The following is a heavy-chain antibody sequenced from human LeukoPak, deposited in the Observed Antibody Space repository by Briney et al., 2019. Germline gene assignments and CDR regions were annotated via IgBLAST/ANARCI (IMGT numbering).Heavy chain of an antibody. J-gene: IGHJ4*02. CDR3: ATERACGSSSCVAYYFDS. Sequence: GGSLRLSCAASGVTFSNDGMDWLRQAPGQGLEWVSSISASGTYIWYADSVKGRFTISRDNAKSSLYLQMDSLRAEDTAVYYCATERACGSSSCVAYYFDSWGQGTLVTVSS. V-gene: IGHV3-21*01. CDR1: GVTFSNDG. CDR2: ISASGTYI. D-gene: IGHD2-2*01.